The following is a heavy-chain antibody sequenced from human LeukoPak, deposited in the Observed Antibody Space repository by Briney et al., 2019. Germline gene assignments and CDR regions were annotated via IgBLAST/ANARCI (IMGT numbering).Heavy chain of an antibody. J-gene: IGHJ4*02. Sequence: PGGSLRLSCAASGFTFSSYSMNWVRQAPGEGLEWVSSISSSSYIYYADSVKGRFTISRDNAKNSLYLQMNSLRAENTAVYYCARASGTFDYWGQGTLVTVSS. CDR1: GFTFSSYS. V-gene: IGHV3-21*01. D-gene: IGHD1-1*01. CDR2: ISSSSYI. CDR3: ARASGTFDY.